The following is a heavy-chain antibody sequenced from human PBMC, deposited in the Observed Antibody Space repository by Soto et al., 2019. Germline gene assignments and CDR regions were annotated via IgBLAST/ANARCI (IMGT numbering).Heavy chain of an antibody. CDR3: ARARPSMMALGY. CDR2: ISAYSGDT. V-gene: IGHV1-18*01. D-gene: IGHD3-22*01. CDR1: GYTFTSYG. J-gene: IGHJ4*02. Sequence: GASVKVSCKASGYTFTSYGISWVRQAPGQGLEWMGWISAYSGDTNSAQKLQDRVTMTTDTSTNTAYMELRGLRSDDTAVYYCARARPSMMALGYWGQGTLVTVSS.